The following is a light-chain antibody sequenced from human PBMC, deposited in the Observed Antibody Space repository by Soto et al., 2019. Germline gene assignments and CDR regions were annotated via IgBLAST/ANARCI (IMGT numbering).Light chain of an antibody. CDR3: GTWDSSLSAYV. Sequence: QSVLTQPPSVSAAPGRKVTISCSGSSSNIGNNYVSWYQQLPGTAPKLLIYDNNKRPSGIPDRFSGPKSGTSATLGITGLQTGDEADYYCGTWDSSLSAYVFGTGTKVTVL. CDR1: SSNIGNNY. J-gene: IGLJ1*01. V-gene: IGLV1-51*01. CDR2: DNN.